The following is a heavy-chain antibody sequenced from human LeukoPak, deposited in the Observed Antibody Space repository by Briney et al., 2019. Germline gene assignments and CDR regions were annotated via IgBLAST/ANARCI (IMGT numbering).Heavy chain of an antibody. Sequence: PSETLSLTCAVYGGSFSGYYWSWIRQPPGKGLEWIGEINHSGSTNYNPSLKSRVTISVDTSKNQFSLKLSSVTAADTAVYYCVTGYYNPLDYWGQGTLVTVFS. CDR1: GGSFSGYY. J-gene: IGHJ4*02. CDR3: VTGYYNPLDY. CDR2: INHSGST. V-gene: IGHV4-34*01. D-gene: IGHD3-9*01.